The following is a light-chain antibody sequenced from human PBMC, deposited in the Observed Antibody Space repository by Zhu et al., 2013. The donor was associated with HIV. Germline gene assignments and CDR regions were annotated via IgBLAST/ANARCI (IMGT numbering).Light chain of an antibody. V-gene: IGKV3-20*01. CDR2: DAS. J-gene: IGKJ2*01. CDR1: QTVSYKH. Sequence: EIVLTQSPATLALSPGDTATLSCRASQTVSYKHIAWYQQKPGQAPRLLIYDASNRATGIPARFSGTGSGTEFSLTISKLEPEDFALYYCQQYGNSPTFGQGTKLEIK. CDR3: QQYGNSPT.